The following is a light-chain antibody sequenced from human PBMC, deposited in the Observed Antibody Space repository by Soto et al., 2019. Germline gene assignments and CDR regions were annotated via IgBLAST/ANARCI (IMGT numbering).Light chain of an antibody. CDR1: QSISSW. CDR3: QQYNTYSWT. CDR2: KAS. Sequence: DIQMTQSPSTLSASLGDRVTITCRASQSISSWLAWYQQKPGKAPNLLIYKASSLESGVPSRFSGSGSGTEFTLTISSLQPDDFATYFCQQYNTYSWTFGQGTRVEIK. J-gene: IGKJ1*01. V-gene: IGKV1-5*03.